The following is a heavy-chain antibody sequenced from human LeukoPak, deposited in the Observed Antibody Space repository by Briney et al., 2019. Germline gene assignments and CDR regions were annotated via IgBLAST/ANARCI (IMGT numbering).Heavy chain of an antibody. J-gene: IGHJ4*02. CDR2: INPSGGTT. D-gene: IGHD3-22*01. Sequence: ASVKVSCKASGYTFTSYYMHWVRQAPGQGLEWMGVINPSGGTTNYAQKFQGRVTMTRDTSTSTVYMELSSLRSEDTAVYYCARGSTPSYYYDSNGHFDYWGQGTLVTVSS. V-gene: IGHV1-46*01. CDR1: GYTFTSYY. CDR3: ARGSTPSYYYDSNGHFDY.